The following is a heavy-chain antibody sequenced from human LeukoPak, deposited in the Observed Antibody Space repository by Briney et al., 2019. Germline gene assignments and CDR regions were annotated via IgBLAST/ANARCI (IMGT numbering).Heavy chain of an antibody. CDR1: GFTFSAYY. Sequence: GSLRLSCAASGFTFSAYYMNWVRQAPGKGLEWVSSISSSGTYIYYADSMKGRFTISRDNAKNSLYLQMNSLRADDTAVYYCARDLRNYGMDVWGQGTTVTVSS. CDR3: ARDLRNYGMDV. CDR2: ISSSGTYI. V-gene: IGHV3-21*01. J-gene: IGHJ6*02.